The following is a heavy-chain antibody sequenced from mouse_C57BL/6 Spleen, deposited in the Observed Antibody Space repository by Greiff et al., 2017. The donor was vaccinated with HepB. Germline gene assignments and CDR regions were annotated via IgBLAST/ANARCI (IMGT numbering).Heavy chain of an antibody. Sequence: VQLQQSGAELVKPGASVKLSCKASGYTFTEYTIHWVKQRSGQGLEWIGWFYLGSGSIKYNEKFKEKATLTADKSSSTVDMELSRLTSEDSAVYFCARHALLYGAMDYWGQGTSVTVSS. CDR2: FYLGSGSI. CDR3: ARHALLYGAMDY. D-gene: IGHD2-12*01. J-gene: IGHJ4*01. CDR1: GYTFTEYT. V-gene: IGHV1-62-2*01.